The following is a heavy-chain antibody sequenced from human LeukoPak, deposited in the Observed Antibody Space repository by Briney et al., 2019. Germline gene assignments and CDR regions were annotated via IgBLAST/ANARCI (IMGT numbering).Heavy chain of an antibody. V-gene: IGHV4-4*07. Sequence: PSETLSLTCTVSGGSISSYYWSWIRQPAGKGLEWIGRMYSSGSTNYNPSLKSRVTMSVDTSKNQFTLKLSSVTAVDTAVYYCARRIAVAGKAGFDYWGQGTLVTVSS. CDR3: ARRIAVAGKAGFDY. D-gene: IGHD6-19*01. CDR2: MYSSGST. CDR1: GGSISSYY. J-gene: IGHJ4*02.